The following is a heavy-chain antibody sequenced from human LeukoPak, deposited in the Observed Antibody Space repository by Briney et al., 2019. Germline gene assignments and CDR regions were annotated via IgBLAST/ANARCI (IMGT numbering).Heavy chain of an antibody. J-gene: IGHJ3*02. CDR3: ARVPGHFVVPAAKDAFDI. CDR1: GGSISSGSYY. V-gene: IGHV4-61*01. Sequence: PSETLSLTCTVSGGSISSGSYYWSWIRQPPGKGLEWIGYIYYSGSTNYNPSLKSRVTISVDTSKNQFSLKLSSVTAADTAVYYCARVPGHFVVPAAKDAFDIWGQGTMVTVSS. D-gene: IGHD2-2*01. CDR2: IYYSGST.